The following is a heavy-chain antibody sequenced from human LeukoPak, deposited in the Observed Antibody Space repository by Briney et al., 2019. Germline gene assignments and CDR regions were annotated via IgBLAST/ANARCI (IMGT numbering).Heavy chain of an antibody. D-gene: IGHD6-19*01. Sequence: PGGSLRLSCAASGFTFGSYWMSWVRQAPGKGLEWVANIKQDGSEKYYVDSVKGRFTIPRDNAKNSLYLQMNSLRAEDTAVYYCARGYSSPWDRYFDYWGQGTLVTVSS. V-gene: IGHV3-7*04. CDR2: IKQDGSEK. CDR1: GFTFGSYW. CDR3: ARGYSSPWDRYFDY. J-gene: IGHJ4*02.